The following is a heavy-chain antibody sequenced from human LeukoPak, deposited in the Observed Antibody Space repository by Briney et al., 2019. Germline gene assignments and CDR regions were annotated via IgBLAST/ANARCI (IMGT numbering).Heavy chain of an antibody. CDR1: GYTFTGFY. J-gene: IGHJ4*02. Sequence: ASVKVSCKTSGYTFTGFYIHWLRQAPGQGLEWMGWINPNGGGTNYAQKFQGLVTLSRDTSITTAYMELSRVTSDDTAVYYCARTRPPCTSCLLLDYWGQGTLVTVSS. CDR3: ARTRPPCTSCLLLDY. CDR2: INPNGGGT. D-gene: IGHD2-2*01. V-gene: IGHV1-2*02.